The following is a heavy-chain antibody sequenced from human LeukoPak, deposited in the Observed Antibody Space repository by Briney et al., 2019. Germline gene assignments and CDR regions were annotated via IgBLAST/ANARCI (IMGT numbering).Heavy chain of an antibody. J-gene: IGHJ4*02. V-gene: IGHV3-30*03. D-gene: IGHD2-2*01. Sequence: GKSLRLSCVASGFTFSGFGMHWVRQAPGKGLEWVAVISYNARHEYYRDSVKGRFSISRDNSKNTVSLQMDSLTIEDTAVYYCVRGGSSPTSTWSLDEWGQGTLVSVSS. CDR3: VRGGSSPTSTWSLDE. CDR1: GFTFSGFG. CDR2: ISYNARHE.